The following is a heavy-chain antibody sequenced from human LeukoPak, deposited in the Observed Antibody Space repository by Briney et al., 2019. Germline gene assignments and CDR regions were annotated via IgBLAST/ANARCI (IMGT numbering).Heavy chain of an antibody. CDR3: AGRYCSSTSCPVGY. D-gene: IGHD2-2*01. V-gene: IGHV4-30-2*01. Sequence: SETLSLTCAVSGGSVSSGGYSWSWIRQPPGKGLEWIGYIYHSGSTYYNPSLKSRVTISVDTSKNQFSLKLSSVTAADTAVYYCAGRYCSSTSCPVGYWGQGTLVTVSS. J-gene: IGHJ4*02. CDR1: GGSVSSGGYS. CDR2: IYHSGST.